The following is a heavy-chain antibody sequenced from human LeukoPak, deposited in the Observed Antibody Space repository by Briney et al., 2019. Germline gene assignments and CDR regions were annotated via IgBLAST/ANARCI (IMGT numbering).Heavy chain of an antibody. CDR3: ARENSSSQTQFDP. J-gene: IGHJ5*02. CDR1: GGSISSYY. V-gene: IGHV4-59*01. D-gene: IGHD6-13*01. CDR2: IYYSGST. Sequence: PSETLSLTCTVSGGSISSYYWSWIRQPPGKGLERIGDIYYSGSTNYNPSLKSRVTISVDTSKNQFSLKLSSVTAADTAVYYCARENSSSQTQFDPWGQGTLVTVSS.